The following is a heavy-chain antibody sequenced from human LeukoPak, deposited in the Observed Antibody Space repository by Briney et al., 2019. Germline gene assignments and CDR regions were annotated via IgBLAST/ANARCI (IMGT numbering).Heavy chain of an antibody. CDR1: GFTFSSYR. D-gene: IGHD1-1*01. CDR3: ARDRRYNWNDGPPTFVP. Sequence: GGSLRLSCAASGFTFSSYRMSWVRQPPGGRVGWVLSIISRRSYIYYADSVKGRLTISRDNAKNSLYLQMNSLRAEDTAVYYCARDRRYNWNDGPPTFVPWGEGALVTVSS. J-gene: IGHJ5*02. V-gene: IGHV3-21*01. CDR2: IISRRSYI.